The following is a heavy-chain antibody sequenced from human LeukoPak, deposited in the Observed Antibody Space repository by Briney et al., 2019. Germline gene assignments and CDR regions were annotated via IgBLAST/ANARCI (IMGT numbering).Heavy chain of an antibody. V-gene: IGHV4-59*08. CDR3: ASGHYYGSGSYFGWFDP. Sequence: SETLSLTCTVSGGSISSYYWSWIRQPPGKGLEWIGYIYYSGSTNYNPSLKSRVTISVDTSENQFSLKLSSVTAADTAVYYCASGHYYGSGSYFGWFDPWGQGTLVTVSS. D-gene: IGHD3-10*01. CDR1: GGSISSYY. CDR2: IYYSGST. J-gene: IGHJ5*02.